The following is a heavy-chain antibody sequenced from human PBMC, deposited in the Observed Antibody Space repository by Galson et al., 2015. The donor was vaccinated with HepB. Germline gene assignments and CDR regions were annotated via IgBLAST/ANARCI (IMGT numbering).Heavy chain of an antibody. CDR2: INWNGGTT. D-gene: IGHD1-26*01. CDR1: GFTFDDYG. J-gene: IGHJ3*02. Sequence: SLRLSCAVAGFTFDDYGMSWVRQGLGKGLEWVSGINWNGGTTTHADSVKGRFTVSRDNAKNSLYLQMSSLSVDDTAIYFCVRGGGAFAFDIWGQGTTVIVST. V-gene: IGHV3-20*04. CDR3: VRGGGAFAFDI.